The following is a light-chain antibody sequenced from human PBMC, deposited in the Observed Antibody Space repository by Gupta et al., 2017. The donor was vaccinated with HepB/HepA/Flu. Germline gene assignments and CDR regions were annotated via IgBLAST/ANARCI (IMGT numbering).Light chain of an antibody. J-gene: IGLJ2*01. V-gene: IGLV4-60*03. Sequence: QPLLTQSSSASASLGSSVQLTCTLSSGHSSYIIAWHQQQPGKAPRYLMKLEGSGSYNKGSGVPDRFSGSSSGADRYLTISNRQSEDEADYYCETWDSNTHKGVFGGGTKLTVL. CDR2: LEGSGSY. CDR3: ETWDSNTHKGV. CDR1: SGHSSYI.